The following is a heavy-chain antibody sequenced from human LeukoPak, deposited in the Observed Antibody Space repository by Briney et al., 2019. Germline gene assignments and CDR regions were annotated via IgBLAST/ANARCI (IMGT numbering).Heavy chain of an antibody. Sequence: GASVKVSCKASGGTFSSYAISWVRQAPGQGLEWMGGIIPIFGTANYAQKFQGRVTITADESTSTAYMELSSPRSEDTAVYYCARRLYSSSQNAFDIWGQGTMVTVSS. CDR2: IIPIFGTA. D-gene: IGHD6-6*01. CDR3: ARRLYSSSQNAFDI. V-gene: IGHV1-69*13. J-gene: IGHJ3*02. CDR1: GGTFSSYA.